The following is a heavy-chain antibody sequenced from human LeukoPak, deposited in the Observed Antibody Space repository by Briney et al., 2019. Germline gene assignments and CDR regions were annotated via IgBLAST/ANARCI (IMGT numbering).Heavy chain of an antibody. CDR3: ATPGSYGDYPGIHDAFDI. Sequence: SETLSLTCTVSGGSISSSSYYWGWIRQPPGKGLEWIGSIYYSGSTYYNPSLKSRVTISVDTSKNQFSLKLSSVTAADTAVYYCATPGSYGDYPGIHDAFDIWGQGTMVTVSS. J-gene: IGHJ3*02. CDR1: GGSISSSSYY. D-gene: IGHD4-17*01. V-gene: IGHV4-39*07. CDR2: IYYSGST.